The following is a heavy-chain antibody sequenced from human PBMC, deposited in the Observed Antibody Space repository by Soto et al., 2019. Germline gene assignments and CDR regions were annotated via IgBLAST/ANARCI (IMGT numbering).Heavy chain of an antibody. D-gene: IGHD2-2*01. CDR1: GGSISGSSHY. CDR3: ARRVVVSSFDS. Sequence: ETLSLTCSVSGGSISGSSHYWAWIRQPPGKGLEYVGSIYYTGYTYYNSSLESRVTISVDTSKNQFSLKMSSVAAADTAVYYCARRVVVSSFDSWGQGTLVTVSS. CDR2: IYYTGYT. J-gene: IGHJ4*02. V-gene: IGHV4-39*01.